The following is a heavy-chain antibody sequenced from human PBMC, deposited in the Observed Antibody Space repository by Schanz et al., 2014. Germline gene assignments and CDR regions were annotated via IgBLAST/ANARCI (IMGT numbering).Heavy chain of an antibody. CDR3: ARGHHPHGITVAARGFDP. Sequence: QVQLQQWGAGLLKPSETLSLTCGVFGGSFSGYYWSWIRQPPGKGLEWIGFISYSGSTYYNPSLKSRVTISVDKPKKQFSLKVTSMTAADTAVYYCARGHHPHGITVAARGFDPWGQGTLVTVSS. CDR1: GGSFSGYY. J-gene: IGHJ5*02. V-gene: IGHV4-34*01. CDR2: ISYSGST. D-gene: IGHD6-19*01.